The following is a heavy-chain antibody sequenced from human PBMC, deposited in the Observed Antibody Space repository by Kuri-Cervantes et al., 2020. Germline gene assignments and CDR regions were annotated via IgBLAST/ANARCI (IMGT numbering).Heavy chain of an antibody. Sequence: ETLSLTCAASRFTVSSNYMSWVRQAPGKGLEWVSVIYSGGSTYYADSVKGRFTISRDNAKNSLYLQMSSLKTEDTAVYYCASSVISITVAGTSDYWGQGTLVTDSS. CDR2: IYSGGST. CDR1: RFTVSSNY. J-gene: IGHJ4*02. V-gene: IGHV3-66*01. D-gene: IGHD6-19*01. CDR3: ASSVISITVAGTSDY.